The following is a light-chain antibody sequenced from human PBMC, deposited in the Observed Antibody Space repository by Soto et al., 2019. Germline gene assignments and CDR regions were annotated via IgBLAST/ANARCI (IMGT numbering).Light chain of an antibody. Sequence: QSALTQPASVSGSPGQSITISCTGTSSDIGTYDYVSWYQHHPGKAPKLMIYEVTNRPSGVSDRFSGSKSGKTASLTISGLQAEDEADYYCSSYTTTTPPVVFGGGTKLTVL. V-gene: IGLV2-14*01. CDR2: EVT. CDR1: SSDIGTYDY. CDR3: SSYTTTTPPVV. J-gene: IGLJ2*01.